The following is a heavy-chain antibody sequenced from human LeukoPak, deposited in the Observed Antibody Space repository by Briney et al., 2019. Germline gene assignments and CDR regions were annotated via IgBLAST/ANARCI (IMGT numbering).Heavy chain of an antibody. CDR1: GYSISSGYY. D-gene: IGHD3-3*01. CDR3: ARDLDDAYYDFWSGYSPRDAFDI. V-gene: IGHV4-38-2*02. Sequence: PSETLSLTCTVSGYSISSGYYWGWIRQPPGKGLEWIGSIYHSGSTYYNPSLKSRVTISVDTSKNQFSLKLSFVTAADTAVYYCARDLDDAYYDFWSGYSPRDAFDIWGQGTMVTVSS. CDR2: IYHSGST. J-gene: IGHJ3*02.